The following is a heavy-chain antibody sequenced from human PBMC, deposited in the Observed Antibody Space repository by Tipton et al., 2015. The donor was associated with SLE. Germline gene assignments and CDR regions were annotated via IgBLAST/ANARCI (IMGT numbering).Heavy chain of an antibody. CDR2: IYHSVST. D-gene: IGHD2-21*01. CDR3: ASGPYCAGDCLSPLIY. J-gene: IGHJ4*02. V-gene: IGHV4-30-2*01. CDR1: GGSIRSSRHF. Sequence: TLSLTCTVSGGSIRSSRHFWGWIRQPPGKGLEWIGSIYHSVSTSYNPSLKSRVTISVDRSKNHFSLKLSSVTAADTAVYYCASGPYCAGDCLSPLIYWGQGTLVTVSS.